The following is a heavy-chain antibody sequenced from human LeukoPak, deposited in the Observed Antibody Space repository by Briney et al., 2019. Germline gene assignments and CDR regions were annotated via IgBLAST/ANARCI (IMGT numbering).Heavy chain of an antibody. CDR3: ARPISQDAFDI. J-gene: IGHJ3*02. CDR1: GGSISSSSYY. CDR2: IYYSGST. V-gene: IGHV4-39*01. Sequence: SETLSLTCTVSGGSISSSSYYWGWIRQPPGKGLEWIGSIYYSGSTYYNPSLKSRVTISVDTSKNQFSLKLSSVTAADTAVYYCARPISQDAFDIWGQGTVVTVSS. D-gene: IGHD5-24*01.